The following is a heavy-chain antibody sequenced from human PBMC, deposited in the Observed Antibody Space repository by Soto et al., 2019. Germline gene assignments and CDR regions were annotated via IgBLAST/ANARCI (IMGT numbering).Heavy chain of an antibody. Sequence: SETLSLTCAVSGYSISSGYYWAWIRQPPGKGLEWIGSVYHSGSTYYTPSLRSRVTISVDTSKKHFSLNVRSVTAADTATYYCAVGYCSSTSCSREYFQHWGQGTLVTVSS. CDR2: VYHSGST. V-gene: IGHV4-38-2*01. CDR1: GYSISSGYY. CDR3: AVGYCSSTSCSREYFQH. D-gene: IGHD2-2*03. J-gene: IGHJ1*01.